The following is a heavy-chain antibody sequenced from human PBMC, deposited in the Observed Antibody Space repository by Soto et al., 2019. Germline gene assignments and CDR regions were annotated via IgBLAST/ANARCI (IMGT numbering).Heavy chain of an antibody. J-gene: IGHJ4*02. CDR3: ARDETLVPAAIYFDY. CDR2: IYTSGST. CDR1: GGSISSYY. Sequence: SETLSLTCTVSGGSISSYYWSWIRQPAGKGLEWIGRIYTSGSTNYDPSLKSRVTMSVDMSKNQFSLKLSSVTAADTAVYYCARDETLVPAAIYFDYWGQGTLVTVSS. D-gene: IGHD2-2*02. V-gene: IGHV4-4*07.